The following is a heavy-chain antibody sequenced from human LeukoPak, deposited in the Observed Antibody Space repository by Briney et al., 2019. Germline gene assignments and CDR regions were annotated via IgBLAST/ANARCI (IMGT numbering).Heavy chain of an antibody. D-gene: IGHD4-17*01. J-gene: IGHJ6*02. CDR1: GYTFIDYD. CDR2: INPNSGGT. V-gene: IGHV1-2*02. CDR3: ARGSYGYGMDV. Sequence: ASVKVSCKASGYTFIDYDINWVRQAPGQGLEWMGWINPNSGGTNYAQKFQGRVTMTRDTSISTAYMELSRLRSDDTAVYYCARGSYGYGMDVWGQGTTVTVSS.